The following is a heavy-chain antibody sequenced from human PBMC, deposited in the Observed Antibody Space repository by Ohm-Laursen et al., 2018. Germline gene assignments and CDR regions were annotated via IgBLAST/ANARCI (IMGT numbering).Heavy chain of an antibody. CDR2: ITNSNGGHST. Sequence: SLRLSCAASGFTFRSYAMTWVRQAPGKGLEWVSSITNSNGGHSTYYADSVKGRFTISRDNSKNTLLLQMSWLRAEDTALYYCGKTPYSNWGHFCYWGQGTLVTVPS. J-gene: IGHJ4*02. V-gene: IGHV3-23*01. CDR1: GFTFRSYA. D-gene: IGHD7-27*01. CDR3: GKTPYSNWGHFCY.